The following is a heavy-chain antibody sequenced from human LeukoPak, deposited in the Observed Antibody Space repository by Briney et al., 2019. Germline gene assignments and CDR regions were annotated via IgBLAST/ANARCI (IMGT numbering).Heavy chain of an antibody. J-gene: IGHJ4*02. CDR1: GFTFSSYS. CDR2: ISSSSSTI. D-gene: IGHD3-3*01. V-gene: IGHV3-48*01. CDR3: AKDYRITIFGVPYYFDY. Sequence: GGSLRLSCAASGFTFSSYSMNWVRQAPGKGLEWVSYISSSSSTIYYADSVKGRFTISRDNAKNSLYLQMNSLRVEDTAVFYCAKDYRITIFGVPYYFDYWGQGTLVTVSS.